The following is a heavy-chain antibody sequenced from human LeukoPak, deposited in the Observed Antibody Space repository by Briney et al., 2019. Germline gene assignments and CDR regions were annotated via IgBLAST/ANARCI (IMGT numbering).Heavy chain of an antibody. CDR3: ARRKIDYGDFDY. CDR2: ISSGGDIM. V-gene: IGHV3-11*04. J-gene: IGHJ4*02. Sequence: GGSLRLSCAASGLRFSDYYVSWIRQAPGKGLQWVSYISSGGDIMHYADSVKGRFTTSRDNAKNSLYLELNSLRAEDTAVYFCARRKIDYGDFDYWGQGTLVTVSS. CDR1: GLRFSDYY. D-gene: IGHD4-17*01.